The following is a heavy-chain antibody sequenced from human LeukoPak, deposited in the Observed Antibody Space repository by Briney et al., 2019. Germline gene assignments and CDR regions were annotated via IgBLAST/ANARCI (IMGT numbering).Heavy chain of an antibody. D-gene: IGHD3-10*01. Sequence: GASVKVSCKASGYTFTSYDINWVRQATGQGLEWMGWMNPNSGNTGYAQKFQGRVTMTRNTSISTAYMELSSLRSEDTAVYYCARGRAPYGSGSYYNHWFDPWGQGTLVTVSS. J-gene: IGHJ5*02. CDR2: MNPNSGNT. CDR1: GYTFTSYD. V-gene: IGHV1-8*01. CDR3: ARGRAPYGSGSYYNHWFDP.